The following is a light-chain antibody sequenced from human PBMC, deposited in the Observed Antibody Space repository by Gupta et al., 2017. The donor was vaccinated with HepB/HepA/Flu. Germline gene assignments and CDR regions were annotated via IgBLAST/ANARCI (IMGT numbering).Light chain of an antibody. V-gene: IGKV2-28*01. CDR2: LGS. Sequence: DIVMTQSPLSLPVTPGEPASISCRSSQSLLFRNGYNYLYWYLQKPGQSPQLLIYLGSNRASGVPDMFSGSGSGTDFILDISRVEAEYVGVYYCMQAIQPRTFGQGTKVDI. J-gene: IGKJ1*01. CDR1: QSLLFRNGYNY. CDR3: MQAIQPRT.